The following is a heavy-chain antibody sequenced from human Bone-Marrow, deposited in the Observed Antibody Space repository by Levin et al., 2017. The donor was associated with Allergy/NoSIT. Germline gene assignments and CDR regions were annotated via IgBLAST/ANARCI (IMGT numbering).Heavy chain of an antibody. Sequence: QTLSLTCTFSGFSLTTAEVGVGWLRQPPGKALEWLVLVFGDDDNRYNESLRNRPTVTKDTPKNQVVLTVINMDPMDSATYYCAHKGVGNWYWCYYFDYWGPGILVTVSS. CDR2: VFGDDDN. D-gene: IGHD2-8*02. J-gene: IGHJ4*02. CDR3: AHKGVGNWYWCYYFDY. CDR1: GFSLTTAEVG. V-gene: IGHV2-5*02.